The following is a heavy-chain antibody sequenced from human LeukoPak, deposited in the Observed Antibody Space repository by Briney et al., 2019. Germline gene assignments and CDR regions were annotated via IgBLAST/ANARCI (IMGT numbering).Heavy chain of an antibody. V-gene: IGHV4-59*08. CDR3: ARLHKEYGSGSYEDY. Sequence: PSETLSLTCTVSGGSISSYYWSWIRQPPGKGLEWIGYIYYSGSTNYNPSLKSRVTISVDTSKNQFSLKLSSVTAADTAVYYCARLHKEYGSGSYEDYWGQGTLVTVSP. D-gene: IGHD3-10*01. CDR2: IYYSGST. CDR1: GGSISSYY. J-gene: IGHJ4*02.